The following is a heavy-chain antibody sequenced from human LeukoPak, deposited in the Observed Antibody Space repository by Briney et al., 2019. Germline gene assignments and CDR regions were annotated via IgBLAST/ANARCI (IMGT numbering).Heavy chain of an antibody. CDR3: ARVVAAGTMDY. D-gene: IGHD6-13*01. Sequence: GASVKVSCKASGYTLTELSMQWVRQAPGKGLEWMGGFDPEDGERIYAQKFQGRVTIIADESTSTAYMELSSLRSEDTAVYYCARVVAAGTMDYWGQGTLVTVSS. CDR1: GYTLTELS. V-gene: IGHV1-24*01. J-gene: IGHJ4*02. CDR2: FDPEDGER.